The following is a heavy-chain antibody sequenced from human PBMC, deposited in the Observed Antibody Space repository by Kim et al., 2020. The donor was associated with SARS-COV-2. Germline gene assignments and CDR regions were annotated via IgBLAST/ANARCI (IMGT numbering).Heavy chain of an antibody. Sequence: SETLSLTCTVSGGSISNYYWSWIRQPPGKGLEWIAYIFYSGSPNYKPSLQSRVTISIDTSKNQFSLKLNSVTAADTAVYYCARHRVGRGYDRSDYFDYWGQGTMVPVSS. CDR3: ARHRVGRGYDRSDYFDY. CDR1: GGSISNYY. D-gene: IGHD5-12*01. V-gene: IGHV4-59*08. CDR2: IFYSGSP. J-gene: IGHJ4*02.